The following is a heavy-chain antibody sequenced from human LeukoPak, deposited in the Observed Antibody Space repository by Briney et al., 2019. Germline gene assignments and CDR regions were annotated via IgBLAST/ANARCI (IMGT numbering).Heavy chain of an antibody. Sequence: QPGRSLRLSCAASGFTFSSYAMHWVRQAPGKGLEWVAVISYDGSNKYYADSVKGRFTISRDNSKNTLYLQMNSLRAEDTAVYYCARVGSPYYFDYWGQGTLVTVSS. D-gene: IGHD2-15*01. CDR3: ARVGSPYYFDY. CDR1: GFTFSSYA. V-gene: IGHV3-30*04. CDR2: ISYDGSNK. J-gene: IGHJ4*02.